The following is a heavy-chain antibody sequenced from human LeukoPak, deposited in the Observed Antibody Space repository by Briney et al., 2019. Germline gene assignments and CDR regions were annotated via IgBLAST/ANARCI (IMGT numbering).Heavy chain of an antibody. CDR1: GFTFNFYA. CDR2: ISGSGGST. Sequence: GGSLRLSCAASGFTFNFYAMSWVRQAPGKGLEWVSSISGSGGSTYYADSVKGRFTISRDNSKNTLYLQMNSLRAEDTAVYYCAKGSGAVAATLFDYWGQGTLVTVSS. D-gene: IGHD6-19*01. CDR3: AKGSGAVAATLFDY. V-gene: IGHV3-23*01. J-gene: IGHJ4*02.